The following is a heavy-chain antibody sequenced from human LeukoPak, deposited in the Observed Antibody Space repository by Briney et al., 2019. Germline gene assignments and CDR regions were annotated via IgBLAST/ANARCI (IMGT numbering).Heavy chain of an antibody. CDR1: GFTFDDYA. V-gene: IGHV3-9*01. CDR2: IGWNRRSI. D-gene: IGHD6-19*01. CDR3: AKGGYSSGWYYFDY. Sequence: PGGSLILSCSASGFTFDDYAMHWVPQAPGKGLEWDSGIGWNRRSIGDEGSVKGRFTISRDNAKNSLYLQMNSLRAEDTALYFCAKGGYSSGWYYFDYWGQGTMVTVSS. J-gene: IGHJ4*02.